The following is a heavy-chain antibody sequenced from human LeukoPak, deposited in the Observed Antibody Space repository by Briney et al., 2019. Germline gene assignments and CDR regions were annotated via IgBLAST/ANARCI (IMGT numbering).Heavy chain of an antibody. V-gene: IGHV4-59*01. J-gene: IGHJ5*02. CDR1: GGSISSYY. CDR3: ARMITMIVAPFGWFDP. D-gene: IGHD3-22*01. CDR2: IYYSGST. Sequence: SETLSLTCTVSGGSISSYYWSWIQQPPGKGLEWIGYIYYSGSTNYNPSLKSRVTISVDTSKNQFSLKLSSVTAADTAVYYCARMITMIVAPFGWFDPWGQGTLVTVSS.